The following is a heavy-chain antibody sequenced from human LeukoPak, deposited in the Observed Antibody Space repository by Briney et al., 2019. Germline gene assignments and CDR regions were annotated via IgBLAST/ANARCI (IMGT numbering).Heavy chain of an antibody. J-gene: IGHJ6*03. CDR3: ARDGIVAATNYYYYYMDV. CDR2: ISSSSSYI. D-gene: IGHD2-15*01. V-gene: IGHV3-21*04. Sequence: GGSLRLSCAASGFTFSSYSMNWVRQAPGKGLEWVSSISSSSSYIYCADSVKGRFTISRDNAKNSLYLQMNSLRAEDTAVYYCARDGIVAATNYYYYYMDVWGKGTTVTISS. CDR1: GFTFSSYS.